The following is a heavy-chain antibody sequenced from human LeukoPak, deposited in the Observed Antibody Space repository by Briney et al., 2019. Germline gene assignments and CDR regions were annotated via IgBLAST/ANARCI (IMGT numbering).Heavy chain of an antibody. CDR2: ISSSSSYI. J-gene: IGHJ6*02. CDR3: ARVGDSSGSPPTFHYYGMDV. D-gene: IGHD1-26*01. Sequence: KAGGSLRLSCAASGFTFSSYSMNWVRQAPGKGLEWVSSISSSSSYIYYADSVKGRFTISRDNAKNSLYLQMNSLRAEDTAVYYCARVGDSSGSPPTFHYYGMDVWGQGTTVTVSS. CDR1: GFTFSSYS. V-gene: IGHV3-21*01.